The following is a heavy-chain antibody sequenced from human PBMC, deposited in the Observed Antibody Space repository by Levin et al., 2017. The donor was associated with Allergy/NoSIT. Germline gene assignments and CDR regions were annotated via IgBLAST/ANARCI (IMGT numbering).Heavy chain of an antibody. CDR3: AGPKYCSGGSCYSRAGDYGMDV. D-gene: IGHD2-15*01. J-gene: IGHJ6*02. Sequence: PGGSLRLSCAASGFTVSSNYMSWVRQAPGKGLEWVSVIYSGGSTYYADSVKGRFTISRDNSKNTLYLQMNSLRAEDTAVYYCAGPKYCSGGSCYSRAGDYGMDVWGQGTTVTVSS. CDR1: GFTVSSNY. V-gene: IGHV3-53*01. CDR2: IYSGGST.